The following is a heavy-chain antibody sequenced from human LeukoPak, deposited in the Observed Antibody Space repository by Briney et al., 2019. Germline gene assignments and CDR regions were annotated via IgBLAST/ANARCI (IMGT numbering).Heavy chain of an antibody. CDR2: IDYSGSS. D-gene: IGHD6-13*01. J-gene: IGHJ5*02. CDR1: GGSVRSDY. Sequence: SETLSLTCTVSGGSVRSDYWSWIRQPPGKGLEWIGYIDYSGSSDYNPSLKSRVTISVDTSKNQFSLRLSSVTAAYTAVYYCASHKPFSGTWYGFDPWGQGTLVTVSS. CDR3: ASHKPFSGTWYGFDP. V-gene: IGHV4-59*08.